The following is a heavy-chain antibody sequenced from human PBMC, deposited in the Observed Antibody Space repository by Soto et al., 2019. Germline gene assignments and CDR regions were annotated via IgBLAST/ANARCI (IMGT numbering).Heavy chain of an antibody. J-gene: IGHJ4*02. D-gene: IGHD3-9*01. V-gene: IGHV3-23*01. CDR3: AKGAWYYDILTGYGYCDY. CDR2: ISGSGVST. CDR1: GFTFSSYA. Sequence: EVQLLESGGGLVQPGGSLRLSCAASGFTFSSYAMSWVRQAPGKGLEWISGISGSGVSTYYADSVKGRFTISRDNSKNTLYLQMDSLRAEDTAVYYCAKGAWYYDILTGYGYCDYWGQGTLVTVSS.